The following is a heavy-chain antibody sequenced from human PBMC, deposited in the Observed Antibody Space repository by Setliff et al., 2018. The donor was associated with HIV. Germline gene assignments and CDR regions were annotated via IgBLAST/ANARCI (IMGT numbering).Heavy chain of an antibody. D-gene: IGHD3-3*01. CDR3: ARVGFRSSWKGGPFDY. J-gene: IGHJ4*02. V-gene: IGHV4-39*01. CDR1: GGSISSSSDY. CDR2: IYYDGTT. Sequence: SETLSLTCTVSGGSISSSSDYLWGWIRQAPGKGLEWIGSIYYDGTTYYNPSLKSRLTMSVDTSKNQFSLKVTSLTAADTAMYHCARVGFRSSWKGGPFDYWGQGTLVTVSS.